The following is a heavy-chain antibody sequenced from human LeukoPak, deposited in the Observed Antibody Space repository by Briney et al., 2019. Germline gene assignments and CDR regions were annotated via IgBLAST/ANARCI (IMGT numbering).Heavy chain of an antibody. CDR2: MYYGGSI. Sequence: SETLSLTCTVSGGSLSSYYWSWIRQPPGKGLEWIGYMYYGGSINYNPSLKSRVTFSFDTSKNQFSLNLNSVTAADTAVYYCASRSSSWYYFDYWGQGTLVTVSS. J-gene: IGHJ4*02. CDR1: GGSLSSYY. V-gene: IGHV4-59*08. CDR3: ASRSSSWYYFDY. D-gene: IGHD6-13*01.